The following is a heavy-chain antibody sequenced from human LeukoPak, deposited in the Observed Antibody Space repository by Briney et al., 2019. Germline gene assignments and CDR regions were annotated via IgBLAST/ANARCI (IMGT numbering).Heavy chain of an antibody. CDR1: GYTFTSYY. CDR2: INPSGGST. J-gene: IGHJ4*02. V-gene: IGHV1-46*01. CDR3: ARSTGTTFHFDY. Sequence: ASVKVSCKASGYTFTSYYMHWVRQAPGQGLEWMGIINPSGGSTSYAQKFRGRVTMTRDMSTSTVYMELSSLRSEDTAVYYCARSTGTTFHFDYWGQGTLVTVSS. D-gene: IGHD1-7*01.